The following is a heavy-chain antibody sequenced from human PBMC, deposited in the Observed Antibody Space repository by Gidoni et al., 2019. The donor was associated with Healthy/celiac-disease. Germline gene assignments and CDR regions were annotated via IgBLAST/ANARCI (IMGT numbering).Heavy chain of an antibody. V-gene: IGHV3-48*03. Sequence: EATLVESGGGLVQPGGSLCLSCAASGLPFTSYETNWVRQAPGKGLEWVSYISSSGSTIYYADSVKGRFTISRDNAKNSLYLQMNSLRAEDTAVYYCARKWGTAMASYYYYGMDVWGQGTTVTVSS. CDR2: ISSSGSTI. CDR1: GLPFTSYE. J-gene: IGHJ6*02. D-gene: IGHD5-18*01. CDR3: ARKWGTAMASYYYYGMDV.